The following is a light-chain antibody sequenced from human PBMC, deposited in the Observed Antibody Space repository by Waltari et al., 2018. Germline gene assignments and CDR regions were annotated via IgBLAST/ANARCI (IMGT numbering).Light chain of an antibody. V-gene: IGKV1-12*01. CDR1: QGIASR. CDR2: DAS. J-gene: IGKJ1*01. Sequence: DIQMTQSPSPVSASVGDRVTLTCRASQGIASRLAWYQQKPGKAPKLLIYDASSLHSGVPSRFSGSGSGTDFTLTIRSLQPEDCATYYCQQVNSFPRTFGQGTKVEVK. CDR3: QQVNSFPRT.